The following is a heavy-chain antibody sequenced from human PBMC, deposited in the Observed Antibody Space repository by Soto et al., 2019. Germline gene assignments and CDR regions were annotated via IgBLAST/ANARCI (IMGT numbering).Heavy chain of an antibody. J-gene: IGHJ4*02. Sequence: GGSLRLSCAASGFTFSSYGMHWVRQAPGKGLEWVAVISYDGSNKYYADSVKGRFTISRDNSKNTLYLQMNSLRAEDTAVYYCAKGLGGGSLNPYYFDYWGQGTLVTVSS. CDR2: ISYDGSNK. V-gene: IGHV3-30*18. D-gene: IGHD2-15*01. CDR3: AKGLGGGSLNPYYFDY. CDR1: GFTFSSYG.